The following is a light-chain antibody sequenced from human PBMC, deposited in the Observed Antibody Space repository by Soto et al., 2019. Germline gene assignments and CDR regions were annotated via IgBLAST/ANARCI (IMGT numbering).Light chain of an antibody. V-gene: IGKV3-11*01. J-gene: IGKJ4*01. CDR2: DAS. Sequence: EIVLTQSPATVSFSPGERATLSCRASQSIGDSLAWYQQKPGQAPRLLISDASNRAPGIPARFSGSGSGTEFTLTISRLEPEDFAVYHCQQRSDWPLTFGGGTKVELK. CDR3: QQRSDWPLT. CDR1: QSIGDS.